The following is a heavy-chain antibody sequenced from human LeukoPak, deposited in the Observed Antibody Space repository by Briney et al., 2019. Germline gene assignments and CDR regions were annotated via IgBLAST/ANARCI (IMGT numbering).Heavy chain of an antibody. J-gene: IGHJ4*02. D-gene: IGHD7-27*01. CDR3: AKDPGHYFDY. V-gene: IGHV3-74*01. CDR1: GFTFSRYW. CDR2: INSDGSTT. Sequence: GGSLRLSCAASGFTFSRYWMHWVRQAPGKGLVWVSRINSDGSTTNYADSVKGRFTVSRDNSKNTLYLQMNSLRAEDTAVYYRAKDPGHYFDYWGQGTLVTVSS.